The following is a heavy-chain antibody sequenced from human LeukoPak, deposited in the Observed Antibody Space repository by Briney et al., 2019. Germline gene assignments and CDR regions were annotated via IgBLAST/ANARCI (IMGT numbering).Heavy chain of an antibody. J-gene: IGHJ6*02. CDR1: GGSISSGGYS. CDR2: IYHSGST. Sequence: SETLSLTRAVSGGSISSGGYSWSWIRQPPGKGLEWIGYIYHSGSTYYNPSLKSRVTISVDRSKNQFSLKLSSVTAADTAVYYCARGLLSGEMDVWGQGTTVTVSS. D-gene: IGHD4-17*01. CDR3: ARGLLSGEMDV. V-gene: IGHV4-30-2*01.